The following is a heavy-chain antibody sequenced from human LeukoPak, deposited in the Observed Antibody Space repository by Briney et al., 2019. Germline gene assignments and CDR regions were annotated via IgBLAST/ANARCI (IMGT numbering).Heavy chain of an antibody. Sequence: SQTLSLTCTVSGGSISSGGYYWSWIRQHPGKGLEWIGYIYYSGSTYYNPSLKSRVTISVDTSKNQFSLKLSSVTAADTAVYYCATLRYFDWYRREGESDYWGQGTLVTVSS. J-gene: IGHJ4*02. V-gene: IGHV4-31*03. CDR1: GGSISSGGYY. CDR3: ATLRYFDWYRREGESDY. D-gene: IGHD3-9*01. CDR2: IYYSGST.